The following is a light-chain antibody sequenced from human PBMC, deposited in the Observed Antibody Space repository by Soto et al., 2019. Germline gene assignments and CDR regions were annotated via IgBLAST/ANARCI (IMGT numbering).Light chain of an antibody. CDR3: AAWDASLRGWV. Sequence: QSVLTQPPSASGTPVQRVTISCSESSSSIGSNYIYWYQQLPGTAPKLLIYRDSQRPSGVPDRFSGSKSGTSASLAISGLRSEDEADYSCAAWDASLRGWVFGGGTKLTVL. V-gene: IGLV1-47*01. J-gene: IGLJ3*02. CDR2: RDS. CDR1: SSSIGSNY.